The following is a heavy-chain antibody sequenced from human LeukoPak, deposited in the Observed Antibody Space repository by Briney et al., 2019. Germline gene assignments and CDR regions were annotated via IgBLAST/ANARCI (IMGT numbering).Heavy chain of an antibody. CDR3: ARAHTENSTVYYDFWSGYYNSLGYYYYYMDV. CDR2: IIPIFGTA. D-gene: IGHD3-3*01. V-gene: IGHV1-69*06. Sequence: SVKVSCKASGGTFSSYAISWVRQAPGQGLEWMGGIIPIFGTANYAQKFQGRVTITADKSTSTAYMELSSLRSEDTAVYYCARAHTENSTVYYDFWSGYYNSLGYYYYYMDVWGKGTTVTVSS. CDR1: GGTFSSYA. J-gene: IGHJ6*03.